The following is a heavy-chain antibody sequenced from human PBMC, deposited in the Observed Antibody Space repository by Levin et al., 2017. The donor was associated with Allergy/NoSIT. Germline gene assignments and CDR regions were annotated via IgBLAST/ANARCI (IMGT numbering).Heavy chain of an antibody. D-gene: IGHD6-13*01. CDR3: ARDGAASGGDFDF. V-gene: IGHV3-11*05. Sequence: LSLTCAASGFTFSDYYMSWIRQAPGKGLEWVSYITSSSSHTNYADSVKGRFTISRDNAKNSLALQMNSLRAEDTAVYYCARDGAASGGDFDFWGQGTLVTVSS. J-gene: IGHJ4*02. CDR1: GFTFSDYY. CDR2: ITSSSSHT.